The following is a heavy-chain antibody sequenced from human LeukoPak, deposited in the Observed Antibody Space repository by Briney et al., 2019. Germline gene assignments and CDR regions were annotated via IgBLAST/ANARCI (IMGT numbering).Heavy chain of an antibody. J-gene: IGHJ4*02. CDR2: IYYSGSA. CDR3: ARVNYGSATKEDY. D-gene: IGHD3-10*01. V-gene: IGHV4-31*03. CDR1: GGSISSGGYY. Sequence: PSQTLSLTCTVSGGSISSGGYYWSWIRQHPGKGLEWIGYIYYSGSAYYNPSLKSRVTISVDTSENQFSLKLSSVTAADTAVYYCARVNYGSATKEDYWGQGTLVTVSS.